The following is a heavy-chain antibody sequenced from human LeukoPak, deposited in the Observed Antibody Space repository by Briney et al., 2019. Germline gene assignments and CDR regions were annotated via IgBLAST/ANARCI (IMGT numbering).Heavy chain of an antibody. CDR1: VGSFSGYY. V-gene: IGHV4-59*01. J-gene: IGHJ4*02. D-gene: IGHD4-17*01. CDR2: IYSSGST. Sequence: SETLSLTCAVYVGSFSGYYWSWIRQPPGKGLEWIGYIYSSGSTYYNPSLKSRVAMSLDTSKNQLSLHLSSVTAADTAMYYCAKERGMTTSNYFDYWGQGTPVTVSS. CDR3: AKERGMTTSNYFDY.